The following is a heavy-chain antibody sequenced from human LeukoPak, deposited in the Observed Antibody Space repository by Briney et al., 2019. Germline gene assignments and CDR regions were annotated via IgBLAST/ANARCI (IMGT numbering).Heavy chain of an antibody. CDR3: AKVGSITMIVVVKEDDAFDI. D-gene: IGHD3-22*01. Sequence: PGGSLRLSCAASGFTFSSYAMSWVRQAPGKGLEWVSAISGSGGSTYYADSVKGRFTISRDNSKNTLYLQMNSLRAEDTAVYYCAKVGSITMIVVVKEDDAFDIWGQGTMVTVSS. V-gene: IGHV3-23*01. CDR2: ISGSGGST. CDR1: GFTFSSYA. J-gene: IGHJ3*02.